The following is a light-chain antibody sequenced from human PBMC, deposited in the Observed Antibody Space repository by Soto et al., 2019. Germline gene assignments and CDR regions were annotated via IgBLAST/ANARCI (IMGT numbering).Light chain of an antibody. CDR3: QQNNNWPLT. CDR1: QSVTST. J-gene: IGKJ4*01. V-gene: IGKV3-15*01. CDR2: DAS. Sequence: EIVMTQSPATVSVSPGERATLSCRASQSVTSTLAWYQQKPGQTPRLLIYDASTRATGIPARFSGSGSGTEFTLTISSLQSEDFAVYYCQQNNNWPLTFGGGTKVEIK.